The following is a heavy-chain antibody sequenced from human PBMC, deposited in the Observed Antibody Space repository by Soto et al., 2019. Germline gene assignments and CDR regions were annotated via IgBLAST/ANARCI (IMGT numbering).Heavy chain of an antibody. D-gene: IGHD2-8*01. CDR3: AAGYCTNGVCHDAFDI. J-gene: IGHJ3*02. V-gene: IGHV1-46*01. Sequence: ASVKVSCKASGYTFTSYYMHWVRQAPGQGLEWMGIINPSGGSTSYAQKFQGRVTMTRDTSTSTVYMELSSLRSEDMAVYYCAAGYCTNGVCHDAFDIWGQGTMVTVSS. CDR2: INPSGGST. CDR1: GYTFTSYY.